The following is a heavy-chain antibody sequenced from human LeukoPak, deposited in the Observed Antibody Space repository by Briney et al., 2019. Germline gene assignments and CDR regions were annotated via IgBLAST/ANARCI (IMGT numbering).Heavy chain of an antibody. D-gene: IGHD3-10*01. CDR3: ANLTPRGHGMDV. CDR1: GFTFRSLG. CDR2: KAYNGSSA. Sequence: GGSLRLSCRASGFTFRSLGMHWVRQAPGKGLEWVAVKAYNGSSAYYGDSVKGRFTISRDNSKNTLYLQLNSLRPEDTAVYYCANLTPRGHGMDVWGHGTTVIVSS. J-gene: IGHJ6*02. V-gene: IGHV3-30*18.